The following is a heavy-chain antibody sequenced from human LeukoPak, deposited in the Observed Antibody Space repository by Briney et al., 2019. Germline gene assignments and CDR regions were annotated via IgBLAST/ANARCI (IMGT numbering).Heavy chain of an antibody. CDR1: GYTFTSYG. Sequence: GASVKVSCKASGYTFTSYGISWVRQAPGQGLEWMGWISAYNGNRNYAQKLQGRVTMTTDTSTSTAYMELRSLRSDDTAVYYCAKFVGMWGPRNLFDYWGQGTLVTVSS. J-gene: IGHJ4*02. CDR3: AKFVGMWGPRNLFDY. D-gene: IGHD1-14*01. CDR2: ISAYNGNR. V-gene: IGHV1-18*01.